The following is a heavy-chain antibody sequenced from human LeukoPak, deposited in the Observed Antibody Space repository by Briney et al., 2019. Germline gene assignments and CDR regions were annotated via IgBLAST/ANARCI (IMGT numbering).Heavy chain of an antibody. CDR3: ATSASGYSGYDYSY. V-gene: IGHV1-24*01. CDR1: GYTLTELS. CDR2: FDPEDGET. Sequence: ASVEVSCKVSGYTLTELSMHWVRQAPGKGLEWMGGFDPEDGETIYAQKFQGRVTMTEDTSTDTAYMELSSLRSEDTAVYYCATSASGYSGYDYSYWGQGTLVTVSS. J-gene: IGHJ4*02. D-gene: IGHD5-12*01.